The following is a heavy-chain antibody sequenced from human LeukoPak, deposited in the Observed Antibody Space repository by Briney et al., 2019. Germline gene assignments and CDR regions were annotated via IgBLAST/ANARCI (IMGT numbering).Heavy chain of an antibody. J-gene: IGHJ4*02. CDR3: ARHGSLGSPFVY. V-gene: IGHV4-39*01. Sequence: KPSETLSLICTVSGGSISSYYWGWIRQPPGKGLEWIGSIYYSGSTYYNPSLKSRVTISVDTSKNQFSMKLSSVTAADTAVYYCARHGSLGSPFVYWGQGTLVTVSS. D-gene: IGHD1-14*01. CDR2: IYYSGST. CDR1: GGSISSYY.